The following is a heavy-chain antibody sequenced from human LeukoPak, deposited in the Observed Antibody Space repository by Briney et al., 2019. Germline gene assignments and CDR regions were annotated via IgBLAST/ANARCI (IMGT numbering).Heavy chain of an antibody. V-gene: IGHV1-69*13. D-gene: IGHD6-13*01. Sequence: SVKVSCKASGYTFTSYAMHWVRQAPGQGLEWMGGIIPIFGTANYAQKFQGRVTITADESTSTAYMELSSLRSEDTAVYYCARGGQQLVNFDYWGQGTLVTVSS. J-gene: IGHJ4*02. CDR3: ARGGQQLVNFDY. CDR2: IIPIFGTA. CDR1: GYTFTSYA.